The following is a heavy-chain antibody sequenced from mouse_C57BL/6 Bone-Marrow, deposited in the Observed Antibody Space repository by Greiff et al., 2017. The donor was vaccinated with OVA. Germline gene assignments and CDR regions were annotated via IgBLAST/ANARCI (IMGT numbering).Heavy chain of an antibody. V-gene: IGHV1-82*01. J-gene: IGHJ4*01. CDR3: ARRVLYAMDY. Sequence: VKLVESGPELVKPGASVKISCKASGYAFSSSWMNWVKQRPGKGLEWIGRIYPGDGDTNYNGKFKGKATLTADKSSSTAYMQLSSLTSEDSAVYFCARRVLYAMDYWGQGTSVTVSS. D-gene: IGHD5-1*01. CDR2: IYPGDGDT. CDR1: GYAFSSSW.